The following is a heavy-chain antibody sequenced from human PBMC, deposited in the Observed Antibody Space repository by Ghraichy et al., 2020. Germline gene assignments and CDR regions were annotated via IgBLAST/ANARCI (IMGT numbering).Heavy chain of an antibody. V-gene: IGHV4-61*01. Sequence: GSLRLSCTVSGGSVSSGSFYWSWIRQPPGKGLQWIGYIYYSGSTNYNPSLQSRVTISVDTSKNQFSLKLRSVTAADTAVYYCARATRGYTYAFALRTFDYWGQGTLVTVSS. J-gene: IGHJ4*02. CDR2: IYYSGST. CDR1: GGSVSSGSFY. D-gene: IGHD5-18*01. CDR3: ARATRGYTYAFALRTFDY.